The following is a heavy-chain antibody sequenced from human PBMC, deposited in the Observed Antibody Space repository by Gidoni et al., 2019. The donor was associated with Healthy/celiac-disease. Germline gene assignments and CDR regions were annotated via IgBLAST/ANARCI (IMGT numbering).Heavy chain of an antibody. CDR1: GLTVSEHY. Sequence: QVQPVESGGGLVKPGGSPRVVCAASGLTVSEHYMSWIRQAPGKGLEWVSYISSSGSTIYYADSVKGRFTISRDNAKNSLYLQMNSLRAEDTAVYYCARDFCGGDCYIPDAFDIWGQGTMVTVSS. J-gene: IGHJ3*02. CDR3: ARDFCGGDCYIPDAFDI. CDR2: ISSSGSTI. D-gene: IGHD2-21*02. V-gene: IGHV3-11*01.